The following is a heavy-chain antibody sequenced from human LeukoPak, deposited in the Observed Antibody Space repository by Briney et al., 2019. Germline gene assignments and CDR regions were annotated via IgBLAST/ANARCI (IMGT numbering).Heavy chain of an antibody. J-gene: IGHJ4*02. CDR1: GFTFSSYA. CDR2: ISYDGSSK. CDR3: ARGSRITMVRGEIMNDY. D-gene: IGHD3-10*01. V-gene: IGHV3-30*04. Sequence: PGRSLRLSCAASGFTFSSYAMHWVRQAPGKGLEWVAVISYDGSSKYYADSVKGRFTISRDNSKNTLYLQMNSLRAEDTAVYYCARGSRITMVRGEIMNDYWGQGTLVTVSS.